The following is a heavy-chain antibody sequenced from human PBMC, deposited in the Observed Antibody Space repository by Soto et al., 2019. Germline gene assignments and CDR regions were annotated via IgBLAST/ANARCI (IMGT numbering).Heavy chain of an antibody. J-gene: IGHJ4*02. V-gene: IGHV3-30-3*01. CDR1: GFTFSNYA. D-gene: IGHD5-12*01. CDR3: ARGNSVYDSTFDY. CDR2: TSYDGSNK. Sequence: QVQLVESGGGVVQPGRSLRLSCAASGFTFSNYAMHWVRQAPGKGLEWVAVTSYDGSNKYYADSVKGRFTISRDNYKNPVHLQVYRLRAEDTAVYYCARGNSVYDSTFDYWGQGSLVTVSS.